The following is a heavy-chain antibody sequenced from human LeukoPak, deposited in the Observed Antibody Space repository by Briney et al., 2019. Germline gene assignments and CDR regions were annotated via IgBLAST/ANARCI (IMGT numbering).Heavy chain of an antibody. CDR2: IYYSGST. D-gene: IGHD6-19*01. CDR1: GGSISSYY. V-gene: IGHV4-59*08. CDR3: ARQGWDLSGNAFDI. Sequence: SETLSLTCTVSGGSISSYYWSWIRQPPGKGLEWMGYIYYSGSTNYNPSLKSRVTISVDTSKNQFSLKLSSVTAADTAVYYCARQGWDLSGNAFDIWGQGTMVTVSS. J-gene: IGHJ3*02.